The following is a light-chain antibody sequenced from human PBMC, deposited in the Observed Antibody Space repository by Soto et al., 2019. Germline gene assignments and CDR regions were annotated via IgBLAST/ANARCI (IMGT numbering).Light chain of an antibody. Sequence: QSVLAQPRSVSGSPGQSVTISCTGTNNDVGSYNYVSWYQQHPGKAPKLIIYDVNKRPSGVPDRFSGSKSGNTASLTISGLQAGDEAEYYCCSYVGATTYVFGSGTKVTVL. J-gene: IGLJ1*01. CDR2: DVN. V-gene: IGLV2-11*01. CDR3: CSYVGATTYV. CDR1: NNDVGSYNY.